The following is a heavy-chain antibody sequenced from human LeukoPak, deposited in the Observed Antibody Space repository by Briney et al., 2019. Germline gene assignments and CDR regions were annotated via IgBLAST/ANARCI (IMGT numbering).Heavy chain of an antibody. CDR1: GYTLTEVS. J-gene: IGHJ4*02. Sequence: ASVKVSCKVSGYTLTEVSMHWVRQAPGKGLEWMGGFDPEDGKTIYAQKFQGRVTMTEDTSTDTAYMELSSLRSEDTAVYYCANTYCSSTSCYPGFDYWGQGTLVTVSS. CDR3: ANTYCSSTSCYPGFDY. V-gene: IGHV1-24*01. D-gene: IGHD2-2*01. CDR2: FDPEDGKT.